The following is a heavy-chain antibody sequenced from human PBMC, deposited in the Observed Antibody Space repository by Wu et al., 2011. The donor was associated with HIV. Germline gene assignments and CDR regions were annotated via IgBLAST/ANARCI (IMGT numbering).Heavy chain of an antibody. CDR3: ARAGIAVAKFDY. CDR2: INPNGGST. Sequence: QVQLVQSGAEVKKPGASVKVSCKASGYTFTSYYFHWVRQAPGQGLEWMGIINPNGGSTNYEQKFQGRVTITTDKSTSTAYMELSSLRSEDTAVYYCARAGIAVAKFDYWGQGTLVTVSS. D-gene: IGHD6-19*01. V-gene: IGHV1-46*01. CDR1: GYTFTSYY. J-gene: IGHJ4*02.